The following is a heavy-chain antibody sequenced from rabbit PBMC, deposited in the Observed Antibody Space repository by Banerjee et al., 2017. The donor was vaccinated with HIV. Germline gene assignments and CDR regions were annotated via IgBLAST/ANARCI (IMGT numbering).Heavy chain of an antibody. CDR2: IYTGSYAST. CDR1: GFSFSTSYY. D-gene: IGHD2-1*01. V-gene: IGHV1S45*01. Sequence: QEQLVESGGGLVQPEGSLTLTCTASGFSFSTSYYMCWVRQAPGKGLEWIGTIYTGSYASTYYASWATGRFTISKTSSTTVTLQMTSLTAADTATYFCARDLSYDAYAYFDLWGPGTLVTVS. J-gene: IGHJ4*01. CDR3: ARDLSYDAYAYFDL.